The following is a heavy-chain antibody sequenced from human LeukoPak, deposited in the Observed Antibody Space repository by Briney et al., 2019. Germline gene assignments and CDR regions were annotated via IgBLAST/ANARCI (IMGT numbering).Heavy chain of an antibody. J-gene: IGHJ6*02. CDR2: INPKSGAT. V-gene: IGHV1-2*02. CDR1: GYTFTGYY. CDR3: AKGATEGYYYYYGLDV. Sequence: ASVKVSCKASGYTFTGYYMHWVRQALGQGLEWMGWINPKSGATTYAQKFQDRVTLTRDTSINTAYMDLSGLTSDDTAVFYCAKGATEGYYYYYGLDVWGQGTTVTVSS.